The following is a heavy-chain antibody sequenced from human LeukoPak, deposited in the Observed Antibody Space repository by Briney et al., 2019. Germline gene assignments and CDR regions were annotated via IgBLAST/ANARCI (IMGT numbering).Heavy chain of an antibody. J-gene: IGHJ4*02. Sequence: GGSLRLSCAASGFTFRTYSMNWVRQAPGKGLEWVSYINTDSTTIHYADSVKGRFTISRDNAKNTLSLQMDRLTVEDTAVYYCATSEDFWSSYTIDFWGRGTLVTVSS. V-gene: IGHV3-48*04. CDR3: ATSEDFWSSYTIDF. CDR2: INTDSTTI. D-gene: IGHD3-3*01. CDR1: GFTFRTYS.